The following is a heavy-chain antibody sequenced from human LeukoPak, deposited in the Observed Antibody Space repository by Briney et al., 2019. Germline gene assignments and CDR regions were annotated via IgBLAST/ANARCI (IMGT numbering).Heavy chain of an antibody. V-gene: IGHV1-46*01. CDR2: INPSGGST. J-gene: IGHJ3*02. CDR3: ASDYGGKDDAFDI. Sequence: ASVKVSCKASGYTFTSYYMHWVRQAPGQGLEWMGIINPSGGSTSYAQKFQGRVTMTRDTSTSTVYMELSSLRSEDTAVYYCASDYGGKDDAFDIWGQGTMVTVSS. CDR1: GYTFTSYY. D-gene: IGHD4-23*01.